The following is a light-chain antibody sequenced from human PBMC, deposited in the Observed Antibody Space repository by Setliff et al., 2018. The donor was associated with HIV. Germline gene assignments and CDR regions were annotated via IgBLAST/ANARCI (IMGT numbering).Light chain of an antibody. Sequence: QSALAQPPSASGSPGQSVTISCTGTSSDVGGYDYVSWYQQYPGKAPKLIIYEVTKWPSGVSDRFSGSKSGNTASLTISGLQAEDEGDYYCCSYASSSSFVFGTGTKV. CDR3: CSYASSSSFV. CDR2: EVT. CDR1: SSDVGGYDY. J-gene: IGLJ1*01. V-gene: IGLV2-8*01.